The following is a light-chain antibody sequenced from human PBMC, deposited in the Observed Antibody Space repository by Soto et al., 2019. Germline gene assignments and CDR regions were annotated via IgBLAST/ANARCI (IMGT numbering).Light chain of an antibody. CDR3: AAWDDRLNGPL. V-gene: IGLV1-44*01. Sequence: QSVLTQPPSASGTPGQRVTISCSGSSSNIGSNTVNWYQQLPGAAPKLLIYSNNQRPSGVPDRISASKSGTSASLAVSGLQFEDEADYYCAAWDDRLNGPLFGGGTKLTVL. J-gene: IGLJ3*02. CDR2: SNN. CDR1: SSNIGSNT.